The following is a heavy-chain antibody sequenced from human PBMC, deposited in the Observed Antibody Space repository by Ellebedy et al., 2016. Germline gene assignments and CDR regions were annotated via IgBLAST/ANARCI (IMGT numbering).Heavy chain of an antibody. CDR2: ISGSNGNT. J-gene: IGHJ4*02. D-gene: IGHD3-22*01. CDR3: AREGAYDSGGYYEPFDY. CDR1: GYSFSSYT. Sequence: ASVKVSXXGSGYSFSSYTIGWVRQAPGQGLEWMGWISGSNGNTKYAQKFQGRVTMTTDTSTNTAYMELRSLRSDDTAVYYCAREGAYDSGGYYEPFDYWGQGTLVTVSS. V-gene: IGHV1-18*01.